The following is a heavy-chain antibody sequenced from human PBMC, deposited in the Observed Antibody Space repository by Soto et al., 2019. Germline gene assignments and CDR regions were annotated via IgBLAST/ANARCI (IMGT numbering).Heavy chain of an antibody. CDR3: ARFIGGAYGMDV. CDR1: GYTFTTYS. V-gene: IGHV1-3*01. J-gene: IGHJ6*02. CDR2: INVANDNT. D-gene: IGHD2-15*01. Sequence: ASVKVSCKASGYTFTTYSMHWVRQAPGQRLERKRWINVANDNTKYSQKYQGRVTIIRDTSTSTAYKELRSLRSEDTAVYYCARFIGGAYGMDVWRQGTTVTVSS.